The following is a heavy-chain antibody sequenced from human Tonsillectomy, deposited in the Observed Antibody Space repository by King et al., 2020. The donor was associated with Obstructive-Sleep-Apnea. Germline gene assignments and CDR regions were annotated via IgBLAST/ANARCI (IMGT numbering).Heavy chain of an antibody. Sequence: VQLQQWGAGLLKPSETLSLTCAVYGGSFSGYYCSWIRQPPGKGLEWMGEINHSGSTNYNPSLTSRFPISVDTSKNQFSLKLSSVTAADTAVCYCARVSSRKYGSGSYLHYYYYYGMDVWGQGTTVTVSS. CDR1: GGSFSGYY. J-gene: IGHJ6*02. CDR3: ARVSSRKYGSGSYLHYYYYYGMDV. CDR2: INHSGST. D-gene: IGHD3-10*01. V-gene: IGHV4-34*01.